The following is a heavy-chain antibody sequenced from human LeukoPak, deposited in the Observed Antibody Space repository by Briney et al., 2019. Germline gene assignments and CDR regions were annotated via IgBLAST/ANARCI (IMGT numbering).Heavy chain of an antibody. D-gene: IGHD3-16*01. J-gene: IGHJ4*02. CDR2: IYYTGST. CDR3: VRDGEGGLDYLDY. V-gene: IGHV4-39*02. Sequence: SETVSLTCTVSGGSISTSSYSWGWIRQPPGKGLEWIGSIYYTGSTYYNPSLKSRVTISVDTSKNQFSLQLKSVTPEDTAVYYCVRDGEGGLDYLDYWGQGTLVTVSS. CDR1: GGSISTSSYS.